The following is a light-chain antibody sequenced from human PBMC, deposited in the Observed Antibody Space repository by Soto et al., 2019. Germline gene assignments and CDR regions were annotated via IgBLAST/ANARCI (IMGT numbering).Light chain of an antibody. V-gene: IGKV3-20*01. CDR1: QSVTSSY. J-gene: IGKJ1*01. Sequence: EIVLTQSPGTLSLSPGEGATLSCRASQSVTSSYLAWYQQKPGQAPRLLIYGASIRATGIPDRFSGSGSGTDFPLTISRLEPEDFAVYYWQQYGSSRTFGQGTKVEIK. CDR2: GAS. CDR3: QQYGSSRT.